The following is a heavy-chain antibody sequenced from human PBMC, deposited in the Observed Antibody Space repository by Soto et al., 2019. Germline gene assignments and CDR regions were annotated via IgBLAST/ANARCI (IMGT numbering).Heavy chain of an antibody. CDR1: GFTFSSYA. D-gene: IGHD2-2*01. V-gene: IGHV3-23*01. CDR2: ISGSGGST. CDR3: AKVNLGYCSSTSCWYFDY. J-gene: IGHJ4*02. Sequence: GGSLRLSCAASGFTFSSYAMSWVRQAPGKGLEWVSAISGSGGSTYYADYVKGRFTISRDNSKNTLYLQMNSLRAEDTAVFYCAKVNLGYCSSTSCWYFDYWGQGTLVTSPQ.